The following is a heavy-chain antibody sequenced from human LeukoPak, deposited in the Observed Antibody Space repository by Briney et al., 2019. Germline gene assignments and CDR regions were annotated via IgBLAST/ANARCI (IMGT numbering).Heavy chain of an antibody. D-gene: IGHD3-10*01. CDR2: IKHDGSEK. J-gene: IGHJ4*02. CDR1: GFTFSSKW. Sequence: GGSLRLSCAASGFTFSSKWMSWVRQDPGKGLEWVANIKHDGSEKYYVDSVKGRFTISRDNAKNYLYLQMNSLRAEDTADYYFSRDGSGEWPIGYWGQGALFTVSP. V-gene: IGHV3-7*01. CDR3: SRDGSGEWPIGY.